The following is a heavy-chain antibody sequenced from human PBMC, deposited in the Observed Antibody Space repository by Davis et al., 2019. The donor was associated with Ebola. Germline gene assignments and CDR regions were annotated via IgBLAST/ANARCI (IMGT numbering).Heavy chain of an antibody. D-gene: IGHD6-6*01. Sequence: PGGSLRLSCAASGFTFDDYAMHWVRQAPGKGLEWVSGISWNSGSIGYADSVKGRFTISRDNAKNSLYLQMNNLRAEDTALYYCAKAVRGLYSSSGGFDYWGQGTLVTVSS. V-gene: IGHV3-9*01. CDR2: ISWNSGSI. J-gene: IGHJ4*02. CDR3: AKAVRGLYSSSGGFDY. CDR1: GFTFDDYA.